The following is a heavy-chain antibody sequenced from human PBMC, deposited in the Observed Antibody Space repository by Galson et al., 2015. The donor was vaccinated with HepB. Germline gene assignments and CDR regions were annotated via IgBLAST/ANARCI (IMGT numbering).Heavy chain of an antibody. CDR3: ARDLAQGLPAAKQTYNWFDP. J-gene: IGHJ5*02. CDR2: ISAYNGNT. D-gene: IGHD2-2*01. CDR1: GYTFTSYG. V-gene: IGHV1-18*04. Sequence: SVKVSCKASGYTFTSYGISWVRQAPGQGLEWMGWISAYNGNTNYAQKLQGRVTMTTDTSTSTAYMELRSLRSDDTAVYYCARDLAQGLPAAKQTYNWFDPWGQGTLVTVSS.